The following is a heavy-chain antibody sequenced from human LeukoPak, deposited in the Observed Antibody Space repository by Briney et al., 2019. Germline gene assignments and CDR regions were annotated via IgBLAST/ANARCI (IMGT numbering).Heavy chain of an antibody. J-gene: IGHJ4*02. V-gene: IGHV1-18*01. CDR1: GYTFTSYG. CDR3: ARDLLPYSGSYYRWGY. CDR2: ISAYNGNT. Sequence: ASVKVSCKASGYTFTSYGISWVRQALGQGLEWMGWISAYNGNTNYAQKLQGRVTMTTDTSTSTAYMELRSLRSDDTAVYYCARDLLPYSGSYYRWGYWGQGTLVTVSS. D-gene: IGHD1-26*01.